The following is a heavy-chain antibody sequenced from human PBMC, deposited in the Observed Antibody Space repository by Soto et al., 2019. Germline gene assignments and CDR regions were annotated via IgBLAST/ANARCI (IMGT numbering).Heavy chain of an antibody. CDR3: ARGGRSGYRGDYYGMDV. D-gene: IGHD5-12*01. CDR1: GYSFTSYW. Sequence: GESLKISCKGSGYSFTSYWIGWVRQMPGKGLEWMGLIYPGDSDTRYSPSFQGQVTISADKSISTAYLPWSSLKASDTAMYYCARGGRSGYRGDYYGMDVWGQGTTVTVSS. CDR2: IYPGDSDT. V-gene: IGHV5-51*01. J-gene: IGHJ6*02.